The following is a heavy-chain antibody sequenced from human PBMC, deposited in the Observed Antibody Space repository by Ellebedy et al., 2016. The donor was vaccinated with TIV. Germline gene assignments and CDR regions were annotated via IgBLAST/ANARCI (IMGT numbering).Heavy chain of an antibody. CDR3: GRDSGKVVTL. CDR1: GFTFSRYW. D-gene: IGHD2-21*02. J-gene: IGHJ4*02. Sequence: GESLKISXAASGFTFSRYWMHWVRQAPGKGLVWVSGINSDGSRTSYAGSVKGRLTISRDNAENTLYLQMNSLRAEDTAVYYCGRDSGKVVTLWGQGTLVTVSS. V-gene: IGHV3-74*01. CDR2: INSDGSRT.